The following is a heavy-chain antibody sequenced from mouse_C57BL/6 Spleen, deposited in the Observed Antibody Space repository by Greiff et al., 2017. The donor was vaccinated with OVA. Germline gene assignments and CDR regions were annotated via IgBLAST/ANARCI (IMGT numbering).Heavy chain of an antibody. D-gene: IGHD2-4*01. V-gene: IGHV1-81*01. CDR1: GYTFTSYG. Sequence: QVQLQQSGAELARPGASVKLSCKASGYTFTSYGISWVKQRTGQGLEWIGEIYPSSGNTYYNEKFKGKATLTADKSSSTAYMELRSLTSEVSSVYFCARGYDYDGAYWGQGTLVTVSA. J-gene: IGHJ3*01. CDR3: ARGYDYDGAY. CDR2: IYPSSGNT.